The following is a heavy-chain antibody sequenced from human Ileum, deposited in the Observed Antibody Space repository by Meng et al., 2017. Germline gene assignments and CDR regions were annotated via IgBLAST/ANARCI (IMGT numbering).Heavy chain of an antibody. V-gene: IGHV4-34*01. Sequence: QVQLPQWGAGRLKPSETLSLTCAVYGGSFSGYYWSWIRQPPGKGLEWIGEINHSGSTNYNPSLKSRVTISVDTSKNQFSLKLSSVTAADTAVYYCARTRRGSSGWYMGYWGQGTLVTVSS. J-gene: IGHJ4*02. D-gene: IGHD6-19*01. CDR3: ARTRRGSSGWYMGY. CDR1: GGSFSGYY. CDR2: INHSGST.